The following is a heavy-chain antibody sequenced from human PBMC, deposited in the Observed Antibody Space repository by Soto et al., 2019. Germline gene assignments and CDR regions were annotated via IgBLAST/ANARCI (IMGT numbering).Heavy chain of an antibody. CDR1: GGSVSSGSYY. V-gene: IGHV4-61*03. CDR3: ARASRYHNWFDP. J-gene: IGHJ5*02. CDR2: IYYSGST. D-gene: IGHD1-1*01. Sequence: SETLSLTCTVSGGSVSSGSYYWSWIRQPPGKGLEWIGYIYYSGSTNYNPSLKSRVTISVDTSKNHFSLKLSSVTAADTAVYYCARASRYHNWFDPWGQGTLVTVSS.